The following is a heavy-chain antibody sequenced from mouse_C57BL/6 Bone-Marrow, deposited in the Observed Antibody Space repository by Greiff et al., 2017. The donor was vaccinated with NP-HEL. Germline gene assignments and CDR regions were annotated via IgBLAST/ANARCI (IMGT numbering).Heavy chain of an antibody. D-gene: IGHD1-1*01. Sequence: VQLQQPGAELVKPGASVKMSCKASGYTFTSYWITWVKQRPGQGLEWIGDIYPGSGSTNYNEKFKSKATLTVDTSSSTAYMQLSSLTSEDSAVYYCARGYYYGSSYVWFAYWGQGTLVTVSA. CDR2: IYPGSGST. CDR1: GYTFTSYW. CDR3: ARGYYYGSSYVWFAY. J-gene: IGHJ3*01. V-gene: IGHV1-55*01.